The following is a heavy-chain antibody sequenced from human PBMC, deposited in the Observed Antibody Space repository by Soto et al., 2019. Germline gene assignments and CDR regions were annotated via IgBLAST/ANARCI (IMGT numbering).Heavy chain of an antibody. V-gene: IGHV1-69*13. J-gene: IGHJ6*02. CDR3: ARGSGAARPLGGENYYYYSGMDV. CDR1: GGTFSIYA. Sequence: GSSVKVSCKASGGTFSIYAISWVRQAPGQGLEWMGGIIPIFGTANYAQKFQGRVTITADESTSTAYMELSSLRSEDTAVYYCARGSGAARPLGGENYYYYSGMDVWGHGTTVTVSS. CDR2: IIPIFGTA. D-gene: IGHD3-10*01.